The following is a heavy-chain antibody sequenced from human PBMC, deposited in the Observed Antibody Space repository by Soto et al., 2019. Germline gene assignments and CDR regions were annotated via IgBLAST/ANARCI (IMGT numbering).Heavy chain of an antibody. D-gene: IGHD3-22*01. CDR1: GFTFSSYG. CDR2: ISYDGSNK. V-gene: IGHV3-30*18. CDR3: AKETYYYDSSGYYYSYYYYGMDV. Sequence: GGSLRLSCAASGFTFSSYGMHWVRQAPGKGLEWVAVISYDGSNKYYADSVKGRFTISRDNSKNTLYLQMNSLRAEDTAVYYCAKETYYYDSSGYYYSYYYYGMDVWGQGTTVTVSS. J-gene: IGHJ6*02.